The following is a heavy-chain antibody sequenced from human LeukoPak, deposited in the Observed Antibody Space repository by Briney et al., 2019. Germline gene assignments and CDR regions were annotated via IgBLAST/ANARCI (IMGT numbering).Heavy chain of an antibody. CDR1: GYTFTAYN. CDR3: ARPGYSGNYPIDY. J-gene: IGHJ4*02. Sequence: ASVKVSCKASGYTFTAYNIHWVRQAPGQGLEWMGWINPNSGGTKFAQKFQGRVTMTRDTSISTAYMELFSLTSDGTAVYYCARPGYSGNYPIDYWGQGTLVTVSS. D-gene: IGHD1-26*01. CDR2: INPNSGGT. V-gene: IGHV1-2*02.